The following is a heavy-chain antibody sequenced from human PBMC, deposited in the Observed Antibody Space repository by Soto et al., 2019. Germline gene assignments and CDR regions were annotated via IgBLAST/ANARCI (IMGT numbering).Heavy chain of an antibody. CDR2: ISAYNGNT. V-gene: IGHV1-18*01. CDR3: ARGESSSWYKSGWFDP. CDR1: GYTFTSYG. J-gene: IGHJ5*02. D-gene: IGHD6-13*01. Sequence: ASVKVSCKASGYTFTSYGISWVRQAPGQGLEWMGWISAYNGNTNYAQKLQGRVTMTTDTSTSTAYMELRSLRSDDTAVYYCARGESSSWYKSGWFDPWGQGTLVTVSS.